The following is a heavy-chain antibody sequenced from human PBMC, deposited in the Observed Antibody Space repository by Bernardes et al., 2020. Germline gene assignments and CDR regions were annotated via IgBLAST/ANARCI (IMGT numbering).Heavy chain of an antibody. CDR1: GGTFSSYA. D-gene: IGHD6-19*01. J-gene: IGHJ6*04. CDR2: IIPIFGTA. V-gene: IGHV1-69*13. CDR3: ASGTSPASRAGYGMDV. Sequence: SVKVSCKASGGTFSSYAISWVRQAPGQGLEWMGGIIPIFGTANYAQKFQGRVTITADESTSTAYMELSSLRSEDTAVYYCASGTSPASRAGYGMDVWGKGTTVTVSS.